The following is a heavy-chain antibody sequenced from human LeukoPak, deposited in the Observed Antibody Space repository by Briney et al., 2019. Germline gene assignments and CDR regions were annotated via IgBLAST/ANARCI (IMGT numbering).Heavy chain of an antibody. CDR2: KNPNSGRT. CDR1: GYTFTSYD. J-gene: IGHJ6*02. Sequence: ASVKFSGKASGYTFTSYDINWVRQATGQGLEWMGWKNPNSGRTGFAQKFQGRLTLTMNTSISTAYMELSSLTSEDTAVYYCARGPVSTNGKDVWGQVTTVTVSS. V-gene: IGHV1-8*01. CDR3: ARGPVSTNGKDV. D-gene: IGHD2-2*01.